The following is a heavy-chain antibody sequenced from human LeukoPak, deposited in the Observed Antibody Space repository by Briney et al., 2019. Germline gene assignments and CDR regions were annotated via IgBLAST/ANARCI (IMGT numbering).Heavy chain of an antibody. CDR2: INPSGGST. V-gene: IGHV1-46*01. Sequence: ASVKVSCKASGYTFTSYYMHWVRQAPGQGLEWMGLINPSGGSTSYAQKFQGRVTMTRDTSTSTVYMELSSLRSEDTAVYYCARAYRGYCGGDCYRFFDYWGQGTLVTVSS. J-gene: IGHJ4*02. CDR3: ARAYRGYCGGDCYRFFDY. D-gene: IGHD2-21*02. CDR1: GYTFTSYY.